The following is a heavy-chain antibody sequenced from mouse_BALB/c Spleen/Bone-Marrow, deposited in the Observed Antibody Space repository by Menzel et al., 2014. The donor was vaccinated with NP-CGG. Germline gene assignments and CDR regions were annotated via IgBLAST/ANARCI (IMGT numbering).Heavy chain of an antibody. CDR3: AKSGYGSFDY. V-gene: IGHV1-80*01. CDR2: IYPGDGDT. D-gene: IGHD1-1*01. CDR1: GYAFSSYW. Sequence: VQLQESGAALVRPGSSVKISCKASGYAFSSYWVNWVRQRPGQGLEWIGQIYPGDGDTNYNGKFKDKATLTADKSSSTAYMQLSSLTPEASAVYFCAKSGYGSFDYWGQGTTLTVSS. J-gene: IGHJ2*01.